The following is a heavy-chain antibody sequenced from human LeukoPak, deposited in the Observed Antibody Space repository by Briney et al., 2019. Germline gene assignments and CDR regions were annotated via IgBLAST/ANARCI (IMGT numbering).Heavy chain of an antibody. CDR3: AREGGRGYYDFWSGIDY. CDR2: INPSGGST. Sequence: ASVKVSCKASGYTFTSYYMHWVRQAPGQGLEWMGIINPSGGSTSYAQKFQGRVTMTRDTSTSTVYMELSSLRSEDTAVYYCAREGGRGYYDFWSGIDYWGQGTLVTVSS. D-gene: IGHD3-3*01. V-gene: IGHV1-46*01. CDR1: GYTFTSYY. J-gene: IGHJ4*02.